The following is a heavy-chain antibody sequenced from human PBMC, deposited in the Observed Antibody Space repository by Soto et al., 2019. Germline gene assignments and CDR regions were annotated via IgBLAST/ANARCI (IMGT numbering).Heavy chain of an antibody. D-gene: IGHD7-27*01. CDR1: GDSISKRDYF. CDR3: ARGRYCLTGRCFPNWFDS. V-gene: IGHV4-30-4*01. J-gene: IGHJ5*01. Sequence: PSETLSLTCSVSGDSISKRDYFWARIRQPPGQALEYIGYIYKSATTYYNPSFESRVAISVDTSKSQFSLNVTSVTAADTAVYFCARGRYCLTGRCFPNWFDSWGQGDLVTVSS. CDR2: IYKSATT.